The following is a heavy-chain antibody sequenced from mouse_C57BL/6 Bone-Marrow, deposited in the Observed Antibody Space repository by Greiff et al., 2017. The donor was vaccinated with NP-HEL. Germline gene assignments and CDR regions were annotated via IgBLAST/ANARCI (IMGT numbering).Heavy chain of an antibody. Sequence: EVQLQESGAELVRPGASVKLSCTASGFNIKDDYMHWVKQRPEQGLEWIGWIDPENGDTEYASKFQGKATITADTSSNTAYLQLSSLTSEDTAVYYCTRWFDYYGSTWFAYWGQGTLVTVSA. CDR3: TRWFDYYGSTWFAY. CDR1: GFNIKDDY. V-gene: IGHV14-4*01. CDR2: IDPENGDT. D-gene: IGHD1-1*01. J-gene: IGHJ3*01.